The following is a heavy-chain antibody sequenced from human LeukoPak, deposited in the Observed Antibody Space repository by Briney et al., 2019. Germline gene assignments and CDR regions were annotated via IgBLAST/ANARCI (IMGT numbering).Heavy chain of an antibody. CDR1: GFTFSSYS. Sequence: GGSLRLSCAASGFTFSSYSMNWVRQAPGKGLEWVSYISSSSSTIYYADSVKGRFTISRDNAKNSLYLQMNSLRDEDTAVYYCARDPDYVWGSYRYTAGVDYWGQGTLVTVSS. D-gene: IGHD3-16*02. J-gene: IGHJ4*02. CDR3: ARDPDYVWGSYRYTAGVDY. CDR2: ISSSSSTI. V-gene: IGHV3-48*02.